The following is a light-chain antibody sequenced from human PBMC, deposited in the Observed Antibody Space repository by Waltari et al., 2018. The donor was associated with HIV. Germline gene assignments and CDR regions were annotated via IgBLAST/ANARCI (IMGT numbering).Light chain of an antibody. J-gene: IGKJ5*01. CDR2: DAS. CDR1: QSVSSY. CDR3: QQRSNLIT. Sequence: DIVLTQSPATLSLSPGARATLSCRASQSVSSYLAWYQQKPGQAPRLLISDASNRATGIPARFSGSGSGTDFTLTISSLEPEDFAVYYCQQRSNLITFGQGTRLEIK. V-gene: IGKV3-11*01.